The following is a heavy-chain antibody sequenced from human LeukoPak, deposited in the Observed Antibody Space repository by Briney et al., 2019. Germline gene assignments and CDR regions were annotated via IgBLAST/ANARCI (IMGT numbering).Heavy chain of an antibody. Sequence: ASVKVSCKASGGTFSSYAISWVRQAPGQGLEWMGWMNPNSGNTGYAQKFQGRVTITRNTSISTAYMELSSLRSEDTAVYYCARGMVRGAYDYWGQGTLVTVSS. D-gene: IGHD3-10*01. CDR2: MNPNSGNT. CDR3: ARGMVRGAYDY. J-gene: IGHJ4*02. V-gene: IGHV1-8*03. CDR1: GGTFSSYA.